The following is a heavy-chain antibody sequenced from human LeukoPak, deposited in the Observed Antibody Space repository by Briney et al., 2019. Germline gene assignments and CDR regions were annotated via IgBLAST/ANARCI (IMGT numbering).Heavy chain of an antibody. CDR1: GGSISSDSYY. CDR2: IYYSGST. CDR3: ASYDSSGYYNYYYYYMDV. V-gene: IGHV4-39*07. D-gene: IGHD3-22*01. J-gene: IGHJ6*03. Sequence: SETLSLTCTVSGGSISSDSYYWGWIRQPPGKGLEWIGSIYYSGSTYYNPSLKSRVTISVDTSKNQFSLKLSSVTAADTAVYYCASYDSSGYYNYYYYYMDVWGKGTTVTVSS.